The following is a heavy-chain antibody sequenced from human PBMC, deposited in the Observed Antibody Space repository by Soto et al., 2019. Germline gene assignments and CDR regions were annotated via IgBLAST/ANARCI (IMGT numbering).Heavy chain of an antibody. CDR1: GGSVSSGSYY. V-gene: IGHV4-61*01. CDR2: IYYSGST. D-gene: IGHD3-9*01. J-gene: IGHJ6*02. CDR3: AGILRYFDWSRMDV. Sequence: PSETLSLTCTVSGGSVSSGSYYWSWIRQPPGKGLEWIGYIYYSGSTDYNPSLKSRVTISVDTSKNQFSLKLSSVTAADTAVYYCAGILRYFDWSRMDVWGQGTTVTVSS.